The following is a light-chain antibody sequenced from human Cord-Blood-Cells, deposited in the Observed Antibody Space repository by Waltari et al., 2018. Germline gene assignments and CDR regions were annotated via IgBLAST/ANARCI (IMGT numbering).Light chain of an antibody. J-gene: IGLJ3*02. V-gene: IGLV1-44*01. Sequence: QSVLTQPPSASGTPGQRVTITCSGSSSTIGSNTVTWYQQPPGTAPKLLINSNNQRPSGVPDRFSGSKSGTSASLAISGLQSEDEADYYCAAWDDSLNGWVFGGGTKLTVL. CDR1: SSTIGSNT. CDR2: SNN. CDR3: AAWDDSLNGWV.